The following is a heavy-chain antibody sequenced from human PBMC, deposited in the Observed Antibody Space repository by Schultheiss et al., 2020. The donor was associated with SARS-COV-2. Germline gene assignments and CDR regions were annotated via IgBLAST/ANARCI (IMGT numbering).Heavy chain of an antibody. Sequence: GGSLRLSCAASGFTFSSYAMHWVRQAPGKGLEYVSAISSNGGSTYYANSVKGRFTISRDNSKNTLYLQMGSLRAEDTAVYYCARGREVAGNYYYYGMDVWGQGTTVTVSS. CDR3: ARGREVAGNYYYYGMDV. V-gene: IGHV3-64*01. D-gene: IGHD6-19*01. CDR1: GFTFSSYA. CDR2: ISSNGGST. J-gene: IGHJ6*02.